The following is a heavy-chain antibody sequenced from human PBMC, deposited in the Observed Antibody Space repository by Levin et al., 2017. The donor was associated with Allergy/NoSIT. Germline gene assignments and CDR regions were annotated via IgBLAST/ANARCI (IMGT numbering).Heavy chain of an antibody. D-gene: IGHD3-10*01. J-gene: IGHJ4*02. CDR3: ARGVYGSGNYYGY. V-gene: IGHV3-30*04. Sequence: KGLEWVAIISYDGSNKYYADSVKGRFTISRDDSKNTLYLQMNSLRAEDTAVYYCARGVYGSGNYYGYWGQGTLVTVSS. CDR2: ISYDGSNK.